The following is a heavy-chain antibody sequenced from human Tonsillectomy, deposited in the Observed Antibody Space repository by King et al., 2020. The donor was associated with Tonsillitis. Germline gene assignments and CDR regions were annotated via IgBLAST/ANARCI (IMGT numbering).Heavy chain of an antibody. D-gene: IGHD5-12*01. CDR3: AKGDSGYDYAFDI. V-gene: IGHV3-30*18. J-gene: IGHJ3*02. CDR2: VSYDGSNK. CDR1: GFTFSSYG. Sequence: VQLVESGGGVVQPGRSLRLSCAASGFTFSSYGVHWVRQAPGKGLEWVAVVSYDGSNKYYADSVKGRFTISRDNSKNTLYLQMNSLRAEDTAVYYCAKGDSGYDYAFDIWGQGTMVTVSS.